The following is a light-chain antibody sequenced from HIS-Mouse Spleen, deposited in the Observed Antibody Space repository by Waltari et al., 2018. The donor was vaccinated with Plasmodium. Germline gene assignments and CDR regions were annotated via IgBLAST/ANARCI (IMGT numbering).Light chain of an antibody. J-gene: IGLJ2*01. CDR2: SNN. CDR3: AAWDDSLNGVV. V-gene: IGLV1-44*01. CDR1: SSNIGRNT. Sequence: QSVLTQPPSASGTPGPRVTRSCSGSSSNIGRNTVNWYQQLPGTAPKLLIYSNNQRPSGVPDRFSGSKSGTSASLAISGLQSEDEADYYCAAWDDSLNGVVFGGGTKLTVL.